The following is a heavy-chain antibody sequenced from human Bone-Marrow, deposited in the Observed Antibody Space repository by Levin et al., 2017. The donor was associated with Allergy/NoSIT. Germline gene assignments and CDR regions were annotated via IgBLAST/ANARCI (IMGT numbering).Heavy chain of an antibody. CDR2: IKQDGSIK. D-gene: IGHD3-3*01. J-gene: IGHJ4*02. Sequence: LSLTCAASGFTFTDFWMAWVRQAPGKGLEWVASIKQDGSIKNYVDSVKGRFTISRDNAKNSLDLQMNSLRPEDTAVYYCATIWRGASGSSRWGQGTLVTVSS. CDR3: ATIWRGASGSSR. CDR1: GFTFTDFW. V-gene: IGHV3-7*03.